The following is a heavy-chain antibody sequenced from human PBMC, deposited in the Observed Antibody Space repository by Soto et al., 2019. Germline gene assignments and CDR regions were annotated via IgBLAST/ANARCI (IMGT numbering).Heavy chain of an antibody. J-gene: IGHJ4*02. CDR3: AKGEEGELPYFDY. V-gene: IGHV3-30*18. Sequence: GESLKISCAASGFTFSSYGMHWVRQAPGKGLEWVAVISYDGSNKYYADSVKGRFTISRDNSKNTLYLQMNSLRAEDTAVYYCAKGEEGELPYFDYWGQGTLVTVSS. CDR2: ISYDGSNK. CDR1: GFTFSSYG. D-gene: IGHD1-26*01.